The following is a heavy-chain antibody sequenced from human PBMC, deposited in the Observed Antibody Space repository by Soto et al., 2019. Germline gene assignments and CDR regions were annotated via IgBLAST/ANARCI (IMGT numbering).Heavy chain of an antibody. CDR3: ARGGLQHALDV. D-gene: IGHD6-13*01. CDR1: GFTFSNYW. Sequence: EVQLVESGGGLVQPGGSLRLSCAASGFTFSNYWMYWVRQAPGKGLVWVSRVNNDGTDTTHADSVKGRFTISGDNAENTLYLQINSLRAEDTAVYYCARGGLQHALDVWGQGSTVTVSS. CDR2: VNNDGTDT. V-gene: IGHV3-74*03. J-gene: IGHJ6*02.